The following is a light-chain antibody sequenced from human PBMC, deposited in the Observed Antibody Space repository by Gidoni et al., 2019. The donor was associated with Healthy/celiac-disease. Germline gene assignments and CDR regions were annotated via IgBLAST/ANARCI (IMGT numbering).Light chain of an antibody. CDR3: QQYDNLPLL. Sequence: DIQMTQSPSSLSASVGDRVTITCQASQDISNYLNWYQQKPGKAPKLLIYDASNVETGVPSRFSGSGSGTDFTFTISSLQPEDIATYYCQQYDNLPLLFGQGTKLEIK. V-gene: IGKV1-33*01. J-gene: IGKJ2*01. CDR1: QDISNY. CDR2: DAS.